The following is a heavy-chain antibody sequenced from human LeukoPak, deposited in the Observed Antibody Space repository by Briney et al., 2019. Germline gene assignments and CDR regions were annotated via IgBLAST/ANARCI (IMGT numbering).Heavy chain of an antibody. CDR1: GFTFSSYS. V-gene: IGHV3-21*01. CDR2: INNSRTYI. J-gene: IGHJ4*02. Sequence: PGGSLRLSCAASGFTFSSYSMNWVRQAPGKGLEWVSSINNSRTYIYYADSVKGRFTISRDNAKNSLYLQMNSLSAEDTAVYYCARGGGYELYYFDYWGQGILVSVSS. CDR3: ARGGGYELYYFDY. D-gene: IGHD5-12*01.